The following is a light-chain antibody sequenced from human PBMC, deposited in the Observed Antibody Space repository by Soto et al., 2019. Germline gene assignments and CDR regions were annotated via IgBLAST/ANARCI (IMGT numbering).Light chain of an antibody. CDR2: AAS. CDR3: QQLNSYQWT. J-gene: IGKJ1*01. Sequence: DIQLTQSPSFLSASVGDRVTITCRASQGISSYLAWYQQKPGKAPKLLIYAASTLQSGVPSRFSGSGSGTESTLTISSLQPEDFATYYCQQLNSYQWTFGQGTKVEIK. V-gene: IGKV1-9*01. CDR1: QGISSY.